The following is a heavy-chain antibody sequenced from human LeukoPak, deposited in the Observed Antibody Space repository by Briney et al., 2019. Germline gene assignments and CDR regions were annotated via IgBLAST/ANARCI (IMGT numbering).Heavy chain of an antibody. V-gene: IGHV3-74*01. CDR3: ARAGKTGAAAFDI. CDR1: EFDFSSHA. Sequence: GGSLRLSCAASEFDFSSHAMTWVRQAPGKGLVWVSRINSDGSSTNYADSVKGRFTISRDNTKNTLYLQMNSLRAEDTAVYYCARAGKTGAAAFDIWGQGTMVTVSS. CDR2: INSDGSST. J-gene: IGHJ3*02. D-gene: IGHD3-10*01.